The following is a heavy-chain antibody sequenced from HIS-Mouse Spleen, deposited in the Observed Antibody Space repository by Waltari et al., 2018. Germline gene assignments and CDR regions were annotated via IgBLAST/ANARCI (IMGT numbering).Heavy chain of an antibody. D-gene: IGHD6-13*01. CDR2: IYYSGGT. CDR1: GGSISSSSYY. Sequence: QLQLQESGPGLVKPSETLSLTCTVSGGSISSSSYYWGWIRQPPGKGLEGIGSIYYSGGTYYNASLKSRVTISVDTSKNQFSLKLSAVTAADTAVYYCAREIPYSSSWYDWYFDLWGRGTLVTVSS. CDR3: AREIPYSSSWYDWYFDL. V-gene: IGHV4-39*07. J-gene: IGHJ2*01.